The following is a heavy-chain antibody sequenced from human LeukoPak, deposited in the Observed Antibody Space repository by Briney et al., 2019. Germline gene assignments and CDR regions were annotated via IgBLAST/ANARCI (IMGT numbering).Heavy chain of an antibody. D-gene: IGHD3-10*01. Sequence: GGSLRLSCAASGFTFTSYALSWVRQAPGKGLEWVSTISGGGGDTYYADSVKGRFTISRDISKNMLYLQMNSLRAEDTAVYYCAKDGDIWLGDLNWFDPWGQGTLVTVSS. V-gene: IGHV3-23*01. CDR2: ISGGGGDT. CDR3: AKDGDIWLGDLNWFDP. J-gene: IGHJ5*02. CDR1: GFTFTSYA.